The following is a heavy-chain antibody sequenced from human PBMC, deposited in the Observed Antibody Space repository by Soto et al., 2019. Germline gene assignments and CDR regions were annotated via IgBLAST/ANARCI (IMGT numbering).Heavy chain of an antibody. CDR3: VKHGYADKRMGRHFFYY. D-gene: IGHD3-10*01. J-gene: IGHJ4*02. CDR2: ISGGDGRT. Sequence: EVQVLDSGGGLVKPGGSLRLSCTASGFSFSTYALSWVRQAPGKGLELVSTISGGDGRTFVADSVKGRFTISRDNSRNTLHLQMNSLRAEDTAVYYCVKHGYADKRMGRHFFYYWGQVTLVTVAS. V-gene: IGHV3-23*01. CDR1: GFSFSTYA.